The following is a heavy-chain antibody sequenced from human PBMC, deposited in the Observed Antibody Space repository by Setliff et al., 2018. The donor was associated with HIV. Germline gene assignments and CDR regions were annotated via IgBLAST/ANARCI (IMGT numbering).Heavy chain of an antibody. Sequence: ASVKVSCKASGYTFTNYYIHWVRQAPGQGLEWMGLINPSGGRTSYAQKFQGRLTMTRDTSRSTVYMELSSLRSEDTAVYYCATGGMAAAGPGGGHGLDVWGQGTTVTVSS. CDR2: INPSGGRT. D-gene: IGHD6-13*01. CDR1: GYTFTNYY. CDR3: ATGGMAAAGPGGGHGLDV. V-gene: IGHV1-46*01. J-gene: IGHJ6*02.